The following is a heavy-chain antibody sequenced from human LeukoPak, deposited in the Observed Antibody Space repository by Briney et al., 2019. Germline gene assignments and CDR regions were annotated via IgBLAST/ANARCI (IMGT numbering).Heavy chain of an antibody. CDR3: ARRSGNYGSGSYNAFDI. Sequence: GGSLRLSCAASGFTFSDYYMSWIRQAPGKGLEWVSYISSSSSYTNYADSVKGRFTISRDNAKNSLYLQMNSLRAEDTAVYYCARRSGNYGSGSYNAFDIWGQGTMVTVSS. V-gene: IGHV3-11*06. CDR1: GFTFSDYY. D-gene: IGHD3-10*01. J-gene: IGHJ3*02. CDR2: ISSSSSYT.